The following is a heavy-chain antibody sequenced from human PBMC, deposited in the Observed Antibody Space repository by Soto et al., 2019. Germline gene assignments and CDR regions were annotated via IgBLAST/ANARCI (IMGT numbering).Heavy chain of an antibody. V-gene: IGHV4-39*01. CDR3: ARQYYYDSSGFY. CDR1: GGSISSSSYY. D-gene: IGHD3-22*01. CDR2: IYYSGST. Sequence: SETLSLTCTVSGGSISSSSYYWGWIRQPQGKGLEWIGSIYYSGSTYYNPSLKSQVTISVETSKKQFSLKLSSVTAAYTAVYYCARQYYYDSSGFYWGQGTLVTVSS. J-gene: IGHJ4*02.